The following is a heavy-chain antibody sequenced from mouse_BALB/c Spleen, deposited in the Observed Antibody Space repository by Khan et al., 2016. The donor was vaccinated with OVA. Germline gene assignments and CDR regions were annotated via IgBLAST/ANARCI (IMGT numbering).Heavy chain of an antibody. CDR2: INPSTGYT. J-gene: IGHJ2*01. Sequence: QMQLEESGAELAKPGASVKMSCKASGYTFINYWILWVKQRPGQGLEWIGYINPSTGYTEYNQNFKDKATLTADKSSRPAYMQLSSLTSEDSAVDYCARRGLRWDFDYWGQGTTLTVSS. CDR1: GYTFINYW. CDR3: ARRGLRWDFDY. D-gene: IGHD1-1*01. V-gene: IGHV1-7*01.